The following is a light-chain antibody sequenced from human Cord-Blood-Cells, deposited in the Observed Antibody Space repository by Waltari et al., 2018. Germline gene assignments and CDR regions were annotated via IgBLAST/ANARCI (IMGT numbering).Light chain of an antibody. V-gene: IGLV2-14*01. CDR2: DVS. Sequence: QSALTQPASVSGSPGQSITISCTGTSSDVGGYNYVSWYQQHPGKAPTLMIYDVSNRPSGVSNRFSGSKSGNTASLTISGLQAEDEADYYCSSYTSSRRVFGGGTKLTVL. J-gene: IGLJ2*01. CDR3: SSYTSSRRV. CDR1: SSDVGGYNY.